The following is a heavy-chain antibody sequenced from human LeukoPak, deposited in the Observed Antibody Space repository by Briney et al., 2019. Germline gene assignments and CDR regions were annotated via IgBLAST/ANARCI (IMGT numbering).Heavy chain of an antibody. CDR1: GFTVSSNY. Sequence: PGGSLRLSCAASGFTVSSNYMSWVRQAPGKGLEWVSVIYSGGSTYYADSVTGRFTISRDNSKNTLYLQMNSLRAEDTAVYYCAREGSGYDSHIPFDYWGQGTLVTVSS. CDR3: AREGSGYDSHIPFDY. CDR2: IYSGGST. V-gene: IGHV3-53*01. J-gene: IGHJ4*02. D-gene: IGHD5-12*01.